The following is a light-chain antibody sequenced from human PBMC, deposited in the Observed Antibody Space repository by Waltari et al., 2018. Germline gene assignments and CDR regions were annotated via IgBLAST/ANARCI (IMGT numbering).Light chain of an antibody. V-gene: IGLV1-40*01. Sequence: QSVLTQPPSLSGAPGQGVTISCPGNASNIGEGYDVHWYQQLPGTAPRLLIYDNTNRPSGVPDRFSGSKSATSASLAITGLQAEDEGDYYCQSYDSSLSGSVFGGGTKLTVL. J-gene: IGLJ2*01. CDR1: ASNIGEGYD. CDR3: QSYDSSLSGSV. CDR2: DNT.